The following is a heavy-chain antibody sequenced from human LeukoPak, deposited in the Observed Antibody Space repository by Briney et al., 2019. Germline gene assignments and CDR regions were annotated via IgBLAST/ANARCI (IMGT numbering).Heavy chain of an antibody. Sequence: PSETLSLTCTVSGGSVSSGSYYWSWIRQPPGKGLEWIGYIYYSGSTNYNPSLTSRVTISVDTSKNQFSLKLTSVTAADTAVYYCAASSSTDWFDPWGQGALVTVSS. V-gene: IGHV4-61*01. CDR3: AASSSTDWFDP. J-gene: IGHJ5*02. D-gene: IGHD6-6*01. CDR2: IYYSGST. CDR1: GGSVSSGSYY.